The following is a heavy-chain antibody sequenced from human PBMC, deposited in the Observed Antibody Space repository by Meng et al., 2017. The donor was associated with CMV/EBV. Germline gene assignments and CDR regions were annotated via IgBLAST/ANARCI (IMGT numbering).Heavy chain of an antibody. Sequence: GGSLRLSCAASGFTFSSYWMSWVRQAPGKGLEWVANIKQDGSEKYYVDSVKGRFTISRDNAKNSLYLQMNSLRAEDTAAYYCARSSGPRYFQHWGQGTLVTVSS. CDR3: ARSSGPRYFQH. V-gene: IGHV3-7*01. CDR1: GFTFSSYW. J-gene: IGHJ1*01. CDR2: IKQDGSEK.